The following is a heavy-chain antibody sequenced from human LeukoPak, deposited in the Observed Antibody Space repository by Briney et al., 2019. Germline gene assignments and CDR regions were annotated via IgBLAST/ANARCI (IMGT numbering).Heavy chain of an antibody. CDR3: ISDLCGRDDQ. CDR2: MDLDGRTI. CDR1: GFALSSYW. J-gene: IGHJ5*02. Sequence: GGSLRLSCEASGFALSSYWMHWVRQAPGKGLEWVSRMDLDGRTIDYADSVKGRFTISRDNAKDTLYLQMSSLRDEDTAVYYWISDLCGRDDQWGRGTLVTVSS. D-gene: IGHD1-1*01. V-gene: IGHV3-74*01.